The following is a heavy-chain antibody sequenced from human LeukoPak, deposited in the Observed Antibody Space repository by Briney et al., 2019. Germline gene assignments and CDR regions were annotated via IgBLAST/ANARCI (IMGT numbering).Heavy chain of an antibody. V-gene: IGHV4-31*03. Sequence: PSETLSLTCTVSGGSISSGGYYWSWIRQQPGKGLEWIGYIYYSGSTYYNPSLKSRVTISVDTSKNQFSLKLSSVTAADTAVYYCARVGSGWHQIDYWGQGTLVTVSS. D-gene: IGHD6-19*01. J-gene: IGHJ4*02. CDR3: ARVGSGWHQIDY. CDR1: GGSISSGGYY. CDR2: IYYSGST.